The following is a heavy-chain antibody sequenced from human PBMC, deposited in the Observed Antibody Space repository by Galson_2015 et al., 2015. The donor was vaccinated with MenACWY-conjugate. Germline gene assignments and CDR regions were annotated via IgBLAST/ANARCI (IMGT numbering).Heavy chain of an antibody. CDR2: INTNTGNP. CDR3: ARSLYSYGYGESGY. CDR1: GYTFTSYA. D-gene: IGHD5-18*01. J-gene: IGHJ4*02. V-gene: IGHV7-4-1*02. Sequence: SVKVSCKASGYTFTSYAMNWVRQAPGQGLEWMGWINTNTGNPAYAQGFTGRFVFSLDTSVSTAYLQISSLKAEDTAVYYCARSLYSYGYGESGYWGQGTLVTVSS.